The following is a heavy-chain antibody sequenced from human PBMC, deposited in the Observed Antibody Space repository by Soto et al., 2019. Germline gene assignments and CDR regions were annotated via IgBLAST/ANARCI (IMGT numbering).Heavy chain of an antibody. Sequence: GASVKVSCKASGGTFSSYAISWVRQAPGQGLEWMGGIIPIFGTANYAQKFQGRVTITADESTSTAYMELSSLRSEDTAVYYCARDMGKVETGALDDYWGQGTLVTVSS. J-gene: IGHJ4*02. V-gene: IGHV1-69*13. CDR1: GGTFSSYA. CDR3: ARDMGKVETGALDDY. D-gene: IGHD7-27*01. CDR2: IIPIFGTA.